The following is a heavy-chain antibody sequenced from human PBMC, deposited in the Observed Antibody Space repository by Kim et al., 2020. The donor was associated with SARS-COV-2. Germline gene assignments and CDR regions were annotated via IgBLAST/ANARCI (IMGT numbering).Heavy chain of an antibody. D-gene: IGHD3-22*01. J-gene: IGHJ6*02. CDR1: GFTFSSYG. V-gene: IGHV3-33*01. CDR2: IWYDGSNK. CDR3: ARGGYYDSSGPDPYYYGMDV. Sequence: GGSLRLSCAASGFTFSSYGMHWVRQAPGKGLEWVAVIWYDGSNKYYADSVKGRFTISRDNSKNTLYLQMNSLRAEDTAVYYCARGGYYDSSGPDPYYYGMDVWGQGTTVTVSS.